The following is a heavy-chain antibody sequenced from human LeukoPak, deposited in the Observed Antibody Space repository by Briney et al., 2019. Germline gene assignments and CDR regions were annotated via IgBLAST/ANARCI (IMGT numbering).Heavy chain of an antibody. V-gene: IGHV4-59*08. CDR1: GGSISSYY. Sequence: SETLSLTCTVSGGSISSYYWSWIRQPPGKGLDWIGYIYYSGSTNSNPSLKSRVTMSVDTSKNQFSLKLSSVTAADTAVYYCARSRHSSGWYGDYWGQGTLVTVSS. CDR2: IYYSGST. CDR3: ARSRHSSGWYGDY. D-gene: IGHD6-19*01. J-gene: IGHJ4*02.